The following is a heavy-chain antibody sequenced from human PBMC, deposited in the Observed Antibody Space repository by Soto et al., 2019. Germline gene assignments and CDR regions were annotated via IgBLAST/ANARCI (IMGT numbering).Heavy chain of an antibody. J-gene: IGHJ4*02. CDR1: GGSFSGYY. D-gene: IGHD2-15*01. Sequence: QVQLQQWGAGLLKPSETLSLTCAVYGGSFSGYYWSWIRQPPGKGLEWIGEINHSGSTNYNPSLKRRVAIAVDTAKNLVARKLSSVTAADTAVYYCARAAPRYCSGGSCYAGGDYWGQGTLVTVSS. CDR2: INHSGST. V-gene: IGHV4-34*01. CDR3: ARAAPRYCSGGSCYAGGDY.